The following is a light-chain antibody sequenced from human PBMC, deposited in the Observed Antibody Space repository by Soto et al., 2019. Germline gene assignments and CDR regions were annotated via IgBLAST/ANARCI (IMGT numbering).Light chain of an antibody. CDR1: SSDVGGYDY. Sequence: QSALTQPASVSGSPGQSITISCTGTSSDVGGYDYVSWYQQHPGKAPKVIIYAVSYRPSGVPDRFSGSKSGNTAYLTISGLQAEDEADYYCNSYTPIYTWVFGVGTKLPVL. CDR2: AVS. V-gene: IGLV2-14*01. J-gene: IGLJ3*02. CDR3: NSYTPIYTWV.